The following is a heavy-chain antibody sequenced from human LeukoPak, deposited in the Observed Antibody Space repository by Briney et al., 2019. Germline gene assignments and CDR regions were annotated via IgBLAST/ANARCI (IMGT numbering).Heavy chain of an antibody. V-gene: IGHV1-18*01. D-gene: IGHD3-3*01. CDR1: GGTFSTYA. CDR3: ARDLRFLEWLSYFDY. J-gene: IGHJ4*02. CDR2: ISAYNGNT. Sequence: ASVKVSCKASGGTFSTYAISWVRQAPGRGLEWMGWISAYNGNTNYAQKLQGRVTMTTDTSTSTAYMELRSLRSDDTAVYYCARDLRFLEWLSYFDYWGQGTLVTVSS.